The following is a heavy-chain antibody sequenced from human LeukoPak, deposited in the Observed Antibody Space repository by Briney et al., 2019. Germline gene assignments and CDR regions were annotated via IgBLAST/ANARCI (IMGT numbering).Heavy chain of an antibody. CDR3: ARVNVCPRCHFDY. Sequence: GGSLRLSCAASGVTFNRYWMHWVRQAPGKGLVWVSRINSDGSSTSYADSVKGRFTISRDNAKNTLYLQMNSLRAEDTAVYYCARVNVCPRCHFDYWGQGTLVTVSS. J-gene: IGHJ4*02. CDR2: INSDGSST. CDR1: GVTFNRYW. V-gene: IGHV3-74*01. D-gene: IGHD3-16*01.